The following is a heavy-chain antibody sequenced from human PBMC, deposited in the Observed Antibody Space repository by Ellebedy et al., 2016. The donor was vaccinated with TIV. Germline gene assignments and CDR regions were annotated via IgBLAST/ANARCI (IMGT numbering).Heavy chain of an antibody. Sequence: ASVKVSXXASGYNCTSYGISWVRQAPGQGLEWMGWISAYNGNTNYVQKFQGRVTMTTDTSTSTAYMELRSLRSDDTAVYFCARDNAYSSGYYPDYWGQGTLVTVSS. V-gene: IGHV1-18*01. CDR1: GYNCTSYG. CDR3: ARDNAYSSGYYPDY. J-gene: IGHJ4*02. CDR2: ISAYNGNT. D-gene: IGHD6-19*01.